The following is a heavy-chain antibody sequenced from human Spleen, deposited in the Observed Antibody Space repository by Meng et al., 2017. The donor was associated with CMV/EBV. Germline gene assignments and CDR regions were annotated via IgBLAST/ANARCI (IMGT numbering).Heavy chain of an antibody. V-gene: IGHV4-4*07. D-gene: IGHD1-7*01. CDR2: IQVIGHT. J-gene: IGHJ5*02. Sequence: QVQLQESGPGLVKPSETLSLTCIVSGASIKNYNWNWVRQPAGQGLEWIGLIQVIGHTVYNPSLKSRVTISVDTSKNQFSLKLSSVTAADTAVYYCARSGNWNYIPRNWFDPWGQGTLVTVSS. CDR1: GASIKNYN. CDR3: ARSGNWNYIPRNWFDP.